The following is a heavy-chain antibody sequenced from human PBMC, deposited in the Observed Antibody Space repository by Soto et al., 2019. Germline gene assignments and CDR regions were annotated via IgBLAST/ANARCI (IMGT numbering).Heavy chain of an antibody. Sequence: GGSLRLSCAASGFTFSSYGMHWVRQAPGKGLEWVAVISYDGSNKYYADSVKGRFTISRDNSKNTLYLQMNSLRAEDTAVYYCAKDRYNWNVGGYFQHWGQGTLVTVSS. J-gene: IGHJ1*01. CDR1: GFTFSSYG. CDR3: AKDRYNWNVGGYFQH. D-gene: IGHD1-1*01. V-gene: IGHV3-30*18. CDR2: ISYDGSNK.